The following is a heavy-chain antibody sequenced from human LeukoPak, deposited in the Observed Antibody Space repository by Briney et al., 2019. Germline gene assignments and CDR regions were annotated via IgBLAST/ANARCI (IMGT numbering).Heavy chain of an antibody. CDR3: AKSFRYSSSWYLPGYYYYYGMDV. D-gene: IGHD6-13*01. J-gene: IGHJ6*02. V-gene: IGHV4-59*01. CDR1: GGSISSYY. Sequence: RPSETLSLTCTVSGGSISSYYWSWIRQPPGKGLEWIGYMSYSGDTNYNPSLKSRVTVSVDTSKIEFSLKLSSVTAADTAVYYCAKSFRYSSSWYLPGYYYYYGMDVWGQGTTVTVSS. CDR2: MSYSGDT.